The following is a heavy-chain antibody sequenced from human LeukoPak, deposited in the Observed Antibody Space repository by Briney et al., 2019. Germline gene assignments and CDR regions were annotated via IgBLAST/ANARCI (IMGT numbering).Heavy chain of an antibody. CDR2: IIPILGIA. J-gene: IGHJ4*02. CDR1: GGTFSSYA. Sequence: SVKVSCKAAGGTFSSYAISWVRQAPGQGLEWMWRIIPILGIANYAQKFQGRVTITADKSTSTAYMELSSLRSEDTAVYYCARDPGIAAAGTDSTNFDYWGQGTLVTVSS. CDR3: ARDPGIAAAGTDSTNFDY. D-gene: IGHD6-13*01. V-gene: IGHV1-69*04.